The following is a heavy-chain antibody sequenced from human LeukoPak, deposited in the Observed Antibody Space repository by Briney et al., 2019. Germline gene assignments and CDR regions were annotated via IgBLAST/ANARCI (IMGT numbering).Heavy chain of an antibody. V-gene: IGHV4-30-2*01. J-gene: IGHJ4*02. D-gene: IGHD5-18*01. CDR3: ARKYSYGAFDY. CDR2: IYHSGST. CDR1: GGSISSGGYY. Sequence: PSETLSLTCTVSGGSISSGGYYWSWIRQPPGKGLEWIGYIYHSGSTYYNPSLKSRVTISVDTSKNQFSLKLSSVTAADTAVYYCARKYSYGAFDYWGQGTLVTVSS.